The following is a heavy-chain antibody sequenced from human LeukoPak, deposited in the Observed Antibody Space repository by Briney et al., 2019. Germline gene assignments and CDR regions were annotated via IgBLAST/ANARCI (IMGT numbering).Heavy chain of an antibody. J-gene: IGHJ5*02. CDR3: ARASGLRSFTLIS. Sequence: GGSLRLSCAASGFTFSTYGMNWVRQAPGKGLEWVSRISDGTAGTYYADSVKGRFTISRDNSKNTLYLQMNSLRAEDTAVYYCARASGLRSFTLISWGLGTLVTVSS. CDR2: ISDGTAGT. CDR1: GFTFSTYG. V-gene: IGHV3-23*01. D-gene: IGHD3-3*01.